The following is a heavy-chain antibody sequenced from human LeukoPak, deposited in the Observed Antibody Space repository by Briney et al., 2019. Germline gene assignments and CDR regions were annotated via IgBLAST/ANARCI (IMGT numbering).Heavy chain of an antibody. Sequence: SETLSLTCTVSGGSISSGGYYWSWIRQHPGKGLEWIGYIYYSGSTYYNPSLKSRVTTSVDTSKNQFSLKLSSVTAADTAVYYCARCPFDFEGWFDPWGQGTLVTVSS. V-gene: IGHV4-31*03. J-gene: IGHJ5*02. CDR3: ARCPFDFEGWFDP. CDR2: IYYSGST. D-gene: IGHD3-3*01. CDR1: GGSISSGGYY.